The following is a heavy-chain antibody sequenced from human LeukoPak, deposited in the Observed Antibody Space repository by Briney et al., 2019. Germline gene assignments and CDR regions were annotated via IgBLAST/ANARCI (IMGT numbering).Heavy chain of an antibody. CDR1: GGSFSGYY. D-gene: IGHD3-10*01. J-gene: IGHJ6*03. CDR3: ARRLGRKFGERFYYYHYMDV. V-gene: IGHV4-34*01. CDR2: MNHSGST. Sequence: SETLSLTCAVYGGSFSGYYWSWIRQPPGKGLEWIGEMNHSGSTHYNPSLKSRVTISVDTSKNQFSLKLSSVTAADTAVYYCARRLGRKFGERFYYYHYMDVWAKGTTVTISS.